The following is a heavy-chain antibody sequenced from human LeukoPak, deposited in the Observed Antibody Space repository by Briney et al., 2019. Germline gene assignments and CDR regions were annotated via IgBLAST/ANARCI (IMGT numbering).Heavy chain of an antibody. CDR2: IFGADTT. CDR3: ARGGEILDY. J-gene: IGHJ4*02. CDR1: DFIVSDSH. Sequence: PGGSLRLSCAATDFIVSDSHMSWVRQAPGRGLEWVSVIFGADTTLYADSVKGRFTIPRDNLQNTVNLQMNSLRDDDTAVYYCARGGEILDYSGQGTQVTVSS. V-gene: IGHV3-53*01. D-gene: IGHD3-16*01.